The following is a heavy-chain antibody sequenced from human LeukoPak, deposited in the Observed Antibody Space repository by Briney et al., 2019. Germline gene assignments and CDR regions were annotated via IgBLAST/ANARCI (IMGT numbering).Heavy chain of an antibody. V-gene: IGHV1-2*04. CDR3: ARDLGYGGNSWDY. D-gene: IGHD4-23*01. J-gene: IGHJ4*02. CDR2: INPNSGGT. CDR1: GYSFTGYY. Sequence: ASVNVSCKASGYSFTGYYMHWVRQAPGQGLEWMGWINPNSGGTNYAQKFQGWVTMTRDTSISTAYMELSRLRSDDTAVYYCARDLGYGGNSWDYWGQGTLVTVSS.